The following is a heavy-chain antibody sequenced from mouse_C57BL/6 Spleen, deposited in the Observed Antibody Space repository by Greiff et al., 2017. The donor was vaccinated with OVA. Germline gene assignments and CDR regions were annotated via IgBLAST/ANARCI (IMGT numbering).Heavy chain of an antibody. CDR2: IWSGGST. CDR3: ARKGDYQYAMDY. Sequence: QVQLKESGPGLVQPSQSLSITCTVSGFSLTSYGVHWVRQSPGKGLEWLGVIWSGGSTDYNAAFISRLSISKDNSKSQVFFKMNSQQADDTAIYYCARKGDYQYAMDYWGQGTSVTVSS. D-gene: IGHD5-5*01. CDR1: GFSLTSYG. J-gene: IGHJ4*01. V-gene: IGHV2-2*01.